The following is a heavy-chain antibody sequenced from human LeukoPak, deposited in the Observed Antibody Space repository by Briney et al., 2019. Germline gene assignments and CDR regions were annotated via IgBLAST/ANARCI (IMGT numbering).Heavy chain of an antibody. CDR1: GNSISSFF. CDR3: ARDLELERNRWNYFES. V-gene: IGHV4-59*01. J-gene: IGHJ4*02. CDR2: MHYSGDS. Sequence: SGTLSLTCTVSGNSISSFFWSWIRQPPGKGLEWIGSMHYSGDSKYNPSLRSRVSLSIDTSKQQFSLRLSSVTAADTAVYYCARDLELERNRWNYFESWGQGALVTVSS. D-gene: IGHD1-1*01.